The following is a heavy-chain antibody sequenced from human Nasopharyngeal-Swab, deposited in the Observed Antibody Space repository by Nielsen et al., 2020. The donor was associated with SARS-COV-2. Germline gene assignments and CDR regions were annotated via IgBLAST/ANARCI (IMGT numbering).Heavy chain of an antibody. V-gene: IGHV2-70*11. CDR2: IDWDDET. CDR3: ARVRRDEDTAMARYYYDYHMDV. D-gene: IGHD5-18*01. Sequence: WIRQPPGKALEWLARIDWDDETYYSTSLKTRLTISKGTSKNQVVLSMTNMDPADTATYYCARVRRDEDTAMARYYYDYHMDVWGLGTTVTVSS. J-gene: IGHJ6*03.